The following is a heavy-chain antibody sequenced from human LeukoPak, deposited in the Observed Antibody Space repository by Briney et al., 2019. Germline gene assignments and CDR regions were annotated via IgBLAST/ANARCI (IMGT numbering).Heavy chain of an antibody. D-gene: IGHD5-18*01. CDR3: AKDIRRGYNFGYDQFAY. Sequence: PGGSLRLSCAAPGFIFSNYGMHWVRQAPGKGLEWVAFIQYNGTTKDYADSVKGRFTISRDNSKNTVSLQMNSLTAEDTALYYCAKDIRRGYNFGYDQFAYWGQGTLVTVSS. CDR1: GFIFSNYG. CDR2: IQYNGTTK. V-gene: IGHV3-30*02. J-gene: IGHJ4*02.